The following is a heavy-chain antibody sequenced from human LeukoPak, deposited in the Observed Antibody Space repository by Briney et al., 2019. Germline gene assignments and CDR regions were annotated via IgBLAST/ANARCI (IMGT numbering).Heavy chain of an antibody. CDR2: IYYSGST. J-gene: IGHJ4*02. CDR1: GGSISSGDYY. CDR3: ARGGPYDSSGYYFMQFDY. V-gene: IGHV4-30-4*01. Sequence: SQTLSLTCTVSGGSISSGDYYWSWIRQPPGKGLEWIGYIYYSGSTYYNPSLKSRVTMSVDTSKNQFSLKLSSVTAADTAVYYCARGGPYDSSGYYFMQFDYWGQGTLVTVSS. D-gene: IGHD3-22*01.